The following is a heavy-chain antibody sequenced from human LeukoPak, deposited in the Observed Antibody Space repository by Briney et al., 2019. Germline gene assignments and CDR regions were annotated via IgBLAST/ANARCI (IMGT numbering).Heavy chain of an antibody. V-gene: IGHV3-9*01. D-gene: IGHD6-13*01. Sequence: GRSLRLSCAASGFTFDDYAMHWVRQAPGKGLEWVSGISWNSGSIGYADSVKGRFTISRDRAKNYLYLQMNSLRAEDTALYYCAKDTSDGSSWSYYYYYYGMDVWGQGTTVTVSS. CDR2: ISWNSGSI. J-gene: IGHJ6*02. CDR3: AKDTSDGSSWSYYYYYYGMDV. CDR1: GFTFDDYA.